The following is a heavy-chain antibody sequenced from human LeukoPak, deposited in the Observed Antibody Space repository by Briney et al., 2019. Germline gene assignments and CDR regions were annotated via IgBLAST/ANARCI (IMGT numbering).Heavy chain of an antibody. D-gene: IGHD2-2*01. CDR3: ARGGSTSYTRDFDY. J-gene: IGHJ4*02. CDR2: FDPEDGET. CDR1: GYTLTELS. Sequence: ASAKVSCKVSGYTLTELSMHWVRQAPGKGLEWMGGFDPEDGETIYAQKFQGRVTMTEDTSTDTAYMELSSLRSEDTAVYYCARGGSTSYTRDFDYWGQGTLVTVSS. V-gene: IGHV1-24*01.